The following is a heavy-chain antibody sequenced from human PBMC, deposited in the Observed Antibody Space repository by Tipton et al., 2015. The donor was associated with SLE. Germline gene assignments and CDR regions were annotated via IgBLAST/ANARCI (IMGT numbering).Heavy chain of an antibody. CDR1: GFTFSSYG. CDR3: AKAQGVIVPNDAFDF. J-gene: IGHJ3*01. Sequence: SLRLSCAASGFTFSSYGMNWARQAPGKGLEWVSGISGSGDSTYSGDSVKGRFTISRDNSKKTLYLQMNSLRVEDTAIYYCAKAQGVIVPNDAFDFGGQGTMVTVSS. V-gene: IGHV3-23*01. CDR2: ISGSGDST. D-gene: IGHD2/OR15-2a*01.